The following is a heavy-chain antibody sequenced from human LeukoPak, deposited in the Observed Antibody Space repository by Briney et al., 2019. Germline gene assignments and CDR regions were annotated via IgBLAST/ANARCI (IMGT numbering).Heavy chain of an antibody. D-gene: IGHD3-10*01. Sequence: PGGSLRLSCAAYGFTFSSYGMHCVRQAPGKGLEWVAVISYDGSNKYYADSVKGRFTISRDNSKNTLYLQMNSLRAEDTAVYYGAKGRGLSNLDYWGQGTLVTVSS. CDR1: GFTFSSYG. J-gene: IGHJ4*02. CDR2: ISYDGSNK. CDR3: AKGRGLSNLDY. V-gene: IGHV3-30*18.